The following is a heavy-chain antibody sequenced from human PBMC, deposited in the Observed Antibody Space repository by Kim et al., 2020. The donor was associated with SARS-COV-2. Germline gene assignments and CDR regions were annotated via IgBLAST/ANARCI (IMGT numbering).Heavy chain of an antibody. Sequence: SPSFQGQVTISADKSISTAYLQWSSLKASDTAMYYCASSTYSIAAEGFDYWGQGTLVTVSS. J-gene: IGHJ4*02. D-gene: IGHD6-13*01. CDR3: ASSTYSIAAEGFDY. V-gene: IGHV5-51*01.